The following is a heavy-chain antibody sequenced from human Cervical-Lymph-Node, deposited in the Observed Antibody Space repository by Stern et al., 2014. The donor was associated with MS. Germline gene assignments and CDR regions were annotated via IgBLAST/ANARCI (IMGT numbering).Heavy chain of an antibody. CDR3: ARAPYDFSNWYGMDV. CDR1: GGSVSSYY. D-gene: IGHD4-11*01. V-gene: IGHV4-59*02. Sequence: QLQLQESGPGLVKPSETLSLTCTVSGGSVSSYYWSWIQQPPGKGLEWIGHIYFSGSTNYSPSLKSRVTISVDTSKNHFSLRLSSVIAADTAVYYCARAPYDFSNWYGMDVWGQGTTVTVSS. J-gene: IGHJ6*02. CDR2: IYFSGST.